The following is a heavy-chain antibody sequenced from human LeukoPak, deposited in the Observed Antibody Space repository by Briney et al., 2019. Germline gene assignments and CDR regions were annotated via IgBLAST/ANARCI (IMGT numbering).Heavy chain of an antibody. CDR1: GYTFTSYY. CDR3: ARTRSRVGEFYFDY. D-gene: IGHD3-10*01. V-gene: IGHV1-46*01. J-gene: IGHJ4*02. CDR2: INPSGGST. Sequence: ASVKVSCKASGYTFTSYYMHWVRQAPGQGLEWMGIINPSGGSTSYAQKFQGRVTMTRDRATRTVYMELGRLRWGDTAVYYCARTRSRVGEFYFDYWGQGTLVTVSS.